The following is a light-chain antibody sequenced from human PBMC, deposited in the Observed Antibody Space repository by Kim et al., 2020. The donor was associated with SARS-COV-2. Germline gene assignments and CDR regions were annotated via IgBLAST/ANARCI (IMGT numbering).Light chain of an antibody. CDR2: SGS. CDR3: MQTLQTPYT. V-gene: IGKV2-28*01. J-gene: IGKJ2*01. Sequence: GNNYFDWYLQKPGQSPQLLIYSGSNRASGVPDRFSGSGSGTDFTLKISRVEADDAGVYYCMQTLQTPYTFGQGTKLEI. CDR1: GNNY.